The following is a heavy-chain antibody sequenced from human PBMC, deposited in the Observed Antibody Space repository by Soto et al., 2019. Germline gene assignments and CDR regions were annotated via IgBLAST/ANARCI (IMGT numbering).Heavy chain of an antibody. CDR1: GGTFSSYT. J-gene: IGHJ6*02. CDR3: ASLMSSGYYYGMDV. CDR2: IIPILGIA. Sequence: QVQLVQSGAEVKKPGSSVKVSCKASGGTFSSYTISWVRQAPGQGLEWMGRIIPILGIANYAQKFQGRVTITAEKSTSTAYMELSSLRSEDTAVYYCASLMSSGYYYGMDVWGPGITVTVSS. D-gene: IGHD3-10*01. V-gene: IGHV1-69*02.